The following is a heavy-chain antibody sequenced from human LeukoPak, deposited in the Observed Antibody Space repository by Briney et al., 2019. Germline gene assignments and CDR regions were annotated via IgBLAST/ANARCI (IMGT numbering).Heavy chain of an antibody. Sequence: SETLSLTCTVSGGSIRSYWSWIRQPAGKGLEWIGSIYHSGSTYYNPSLKSRVTISVDTSKNQFSLKLSSVTAADTAVYYCARQTGSGLFILPGGQGTLVTVSS. CDR3: ARQTGSGLFILP. D-gene: IGHD3/OR15-3a*01. J-gene: IGHJ4*02. CDR2: IYHSGST. CDR1: GGSIRSY. V-gene: IGHV4-38-2*02.